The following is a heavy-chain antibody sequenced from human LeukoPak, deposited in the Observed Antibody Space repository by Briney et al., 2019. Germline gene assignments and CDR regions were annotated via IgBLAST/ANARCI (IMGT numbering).Heavy chain of an antibody. CDR1: GFTVSSNY. CDR2: IYRDGST. J-gene: IGHJ4*02. V-gene: IGHV3-66*01. Sequence: GGSLRLSCAASGFTVSSNYMSWVRQAPGKGLECVSVIYRDGSTYYADSVKGRFTISRDNSKNTLYLQVNGLRAEDTAVYYCARLSVTTWYYFDYWGQGTLVTVSS. CDR3: ARLSVTTWYYFDY. D-gene: IGHD4-17*01.